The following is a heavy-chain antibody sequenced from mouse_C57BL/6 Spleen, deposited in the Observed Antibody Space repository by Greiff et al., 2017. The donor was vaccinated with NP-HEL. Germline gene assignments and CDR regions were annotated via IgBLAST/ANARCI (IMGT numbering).Heavy chain of an antibody. CDR1: GYTFTSYG. V-gene: IGHV1-81*01. D-gene: IGHD2-10*01. Sequence: VQRVESGAELARPGASVKLSCKASGYTFTSYGISWVKQRTGQGLEWIGEIYPRSGNTYYNEKFKGKATLTADKSSSTAYMELRSLTSEDSAVYFCARLAYYGNYDYYAMDYWGQGTSVTVSS. J-gene: IGHJ4*01. CDR2: IYPRSGNT. CDR3: ARLAYYGNYDYYAMDY.